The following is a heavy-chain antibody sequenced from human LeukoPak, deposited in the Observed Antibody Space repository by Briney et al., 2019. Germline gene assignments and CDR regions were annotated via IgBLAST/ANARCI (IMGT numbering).Heavy chain of an antibody. J-gene: IGHJ4*02. Sequence: GGSLRLSCVASGFTFSKYGMHWVRQAPGKGLEWLAIIWYDGHNKYYADSVKGRFTISRDNSKNTLFLEMTDLRAEGTAVYYCAREWGLIAVAGGPGYWGQGALVTVSS. CDR1: GFTFSKYG. D-gene: IGHD6-19*01. CDR3: AREWGLIAVAGGPGY. V-gene: IGHV3-33*01. CDR2: IWYDGHNK.